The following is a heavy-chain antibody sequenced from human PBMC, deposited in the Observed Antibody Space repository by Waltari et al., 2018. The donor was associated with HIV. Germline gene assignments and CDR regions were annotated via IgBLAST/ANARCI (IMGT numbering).Heavy chain of an antibody. D-gene: IGHD1-26*01. Sequence: QEHLVESGGGVVQPGRSLRLSCKSSGFSFTHYGRHWVRQAPGKCLGWVAVIWYDGGIKYYAESVKGRFIVSRDNSKNILYLEMNSLSAEDTGFYYCARGSPGSRFSGSDYDYWGQGTLVTVSS. J-gene: IGHJ4*02. V-gene: IGHV3-33*01. CDR1: GFSFTHYG. CDR2: IWYDGGIK. CDR3: ARGSPGSRFSGSDYDY.